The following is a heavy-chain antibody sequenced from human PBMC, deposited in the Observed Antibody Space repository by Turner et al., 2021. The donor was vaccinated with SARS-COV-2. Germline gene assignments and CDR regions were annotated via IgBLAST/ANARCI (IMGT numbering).Heavy chain of an antibody. CDR2: ITGSSGYI. CDR3: ARVFPTDSSVWYRYYYYYGMDV. Sequence: EVQLVESGGGLVKPGGSLRLSCAASGFTFSSYSMNWARQAPGKGLEWVSSITGSSGYIYYADSVKGRFTISRDNAKTALYLQMNSLRAEDTAVYYCARVFPTDSSVWYRYYYYYGMDVWGQGTTVTVSS. J-gene: IGHJ6*02. D-gene: IGHD6-19*01. V-gene: IGHV3-21*01. CDR1: GFTFSSYS.